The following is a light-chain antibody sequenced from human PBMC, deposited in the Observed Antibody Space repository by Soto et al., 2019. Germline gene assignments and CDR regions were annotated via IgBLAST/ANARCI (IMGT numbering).Light chain of an antibody. V-gene: IGKV1-9*01. CDR1: QGISSH. Sequence: IQLTQSPSSLSASVGDRVTITCRASQGISSHLAWYQQKPGKAPKLLIYAASTLQTGVPSRFSGGGSGTDFTLTLSSLQPEDFDTYHCQQVNSLPSPFGQGTRLEIK. J-gene: IGKJ5*01. CDR3: QQVNSLPSP. CDR2: AAS.